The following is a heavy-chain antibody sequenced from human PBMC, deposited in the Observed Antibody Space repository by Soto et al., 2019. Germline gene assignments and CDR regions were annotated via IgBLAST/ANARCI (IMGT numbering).Heavy chain of an antibody. V-gene: IGHV1-69*13. CDR2: IIPIFGTA. CDR3: ARGYYDRELNY. D-gene: IGHD3-22*01. CDR1: GGTFISYA. Sequence: SVKVSFKAAGGTFISYAISWVRQPPGQGLEWMGGIIPIFGTANYAQKFQGRVTITADESTSTAYMELSSLRSEDTAVYYCARGYYDRELNYWGQGTLVTVSS. J-gene: IGHJ4*02.